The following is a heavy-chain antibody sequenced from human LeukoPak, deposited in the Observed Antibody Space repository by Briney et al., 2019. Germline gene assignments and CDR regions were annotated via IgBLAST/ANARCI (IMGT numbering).Heavy chain of an antibody. J-gene: IGHJ4*02. D-gene: IGHD1-26*01. CDR1: GFTFSTYG. V-gene: IGHV3-33*01. CDR2: IWFDGSNK. CDR3: ARPTYSGSYYWFDY. Sequence: GGSLRLSCAASGFTFSTYGMHWVRQAPGKGLERVAVIWFDGSNKYYGDSVKGRFTISRDNSKSTLYLQMNSLRAEDTAVYYCARPTYSGSYYWFDYWGQGTLVTVSS.